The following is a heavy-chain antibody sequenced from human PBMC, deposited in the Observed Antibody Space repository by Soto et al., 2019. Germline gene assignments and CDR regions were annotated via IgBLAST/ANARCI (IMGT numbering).Heavy chain of an antibody. CDR3: ARGTAAAGDPYYYGMDV. CDR2: IDPSDSYT. CDR1: GYSFTSYW. V-gene: IGHV5-10-1*01. Sequence: GESLQISCKGSGYSFTSYWISWVRQMPGKGLEWMGRIDPSDSYTNYSPSFQGHVTISADKSISTAYLQWSSLKASDTAMYYCARGTAAAGDPYYYGMDVWGQGTTVTVSS. D-gene: IGHD6-13*01. J-gene: IGHJ6*02.